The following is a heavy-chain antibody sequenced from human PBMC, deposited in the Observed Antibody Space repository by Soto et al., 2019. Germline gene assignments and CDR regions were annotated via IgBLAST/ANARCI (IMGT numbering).Heavy chain of an antibody. CDR2: INPIFGST. Sequence: SVKVSSKASGYTFTSYAISSVRQAPKQGLEWMGWINPIFGSTNYAQKFQGWVTMTRDTSTSTAYMELSRLRSDDTAVYYCVRDFSDGRLYYYYGMDVWGQGTTVTVSS. V-gene: IGHV1-2*04. J-gene: IGHJ6*02. CDR1: GYTFTSYA. CDR3: VRDFSDGRLYYYYGMDV. D-gene: IGHD5-18*01.